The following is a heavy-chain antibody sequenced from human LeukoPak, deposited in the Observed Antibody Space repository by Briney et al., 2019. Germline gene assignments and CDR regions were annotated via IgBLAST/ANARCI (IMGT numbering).Heavy chain of an antibody. V-gene: IGHV1-46*01. Sequence: GASVKVSCKASGYTFTSYYMHWVRQAPGQGLEWMGIINPSGGSTSYAQKFQGRVTMTRNTSISTAYMELSSLRSEDTAVYYCARARSAPHAFDIWGQGTMVTVSS. CDR2: INPSGGST. CDR3: ARARSAPHAFDI. CDR1: GYTFTSYY. J-gene: IGHJ3*02.